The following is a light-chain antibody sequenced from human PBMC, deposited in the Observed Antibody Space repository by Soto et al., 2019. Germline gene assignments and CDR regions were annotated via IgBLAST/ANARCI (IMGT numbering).Light chain of an antibody. CDR1: QGISNS. V-gene: IGKV1-27*01. Sequence: DIQMTQSPSSLSASVGDRVTITCRASQGISNSLAWYQQKPGKVPKLLIYAASTLQSGVPSRFSGSGSGTDFTLNISSLQAEDVATYYCQKYYSSGFTFGPGTKVDIK. J-gene: IGKJ3*01. CDR2: AAS. CDR3: QKYYSSGFT.